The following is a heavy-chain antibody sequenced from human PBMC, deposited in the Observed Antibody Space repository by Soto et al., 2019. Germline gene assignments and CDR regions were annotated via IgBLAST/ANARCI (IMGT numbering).Heavy chain of an antibody. Sequence: EVQLVESGGGLVQPGGSLRLSCAASGFTFSSYSMDWVRQAPGKGLEWVSYISDISSNIHYADSVKGRFTISRDNDKNSLYLHMNSLRDEDTAVYYCARDKGSSSWHSFDYWGQGILVTVSS. V-gene: IGHV3-48*02. D-gene: IGHD2-2*01. CDR3: ARDKGSSSWHSFDY. J-gene: IGHJ4*02. CDR1: GFTFSSYS. CDR2: ISDISSNI.